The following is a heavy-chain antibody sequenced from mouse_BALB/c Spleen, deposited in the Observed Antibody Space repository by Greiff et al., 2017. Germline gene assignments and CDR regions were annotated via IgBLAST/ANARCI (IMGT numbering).Heavy chain of an antibody. CDR2: IDPETGGT. J-gene: IGHJ2*01. CDR3: HIDY. V-gene: IGHV1-15*01. Sequence: VQLHQSGAELVRPGASVTLSCKASGYTFTDYEMHWVKQTPVHGLEWIGAIDPETGGTAYNQKFKGKATLTADKSSSTAYMELRSLTSEDSAVYYCHIDYWGQGTTLTVSS. CDR1: GYTFTDYE.